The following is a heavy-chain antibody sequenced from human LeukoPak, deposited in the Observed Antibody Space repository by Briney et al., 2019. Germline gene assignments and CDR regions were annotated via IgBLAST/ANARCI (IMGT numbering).Heavy chain of an antibody. Sequence: SETLSLTCSVSGGSFEHYFWSWIRQPPGKGLEWIGYVYYSGSTDYSPSLKSRLTISADTSKNQFSLKLSSVTAADTAVYYCASRRRSHGSEYWGQGTLVTVSS. CDR3: ASRRRSHGSEY. J-gene: IGHJ4*02. V-gene: IGHV4-59*01. CDR2: VYYSGST. D-gene: IGHD3-10*01. CDR1: GGSFEHYF.